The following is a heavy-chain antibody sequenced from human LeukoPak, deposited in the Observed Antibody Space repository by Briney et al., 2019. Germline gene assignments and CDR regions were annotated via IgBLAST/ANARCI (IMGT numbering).Heavy chain of an antibody. CDR3: ARDQSGYSYGFTYYMDV. V-gene: IGHV4-61*02. CDR2: IYSSGST. J-gene: IGHJ6*03. D-gene: IGHD5-18*01. CDR1: GASISSGNYY. Sequence: SETLSLTCTVSGASISSGNYYWSWIRQPAGKGLEWIGRIYSSGSTNYNPSLKSRVTMSVDTSKNQFSLKLSSVTAADTAVYYCARDQSGYSYGFTYYMDVWGKGTTVTVSS.